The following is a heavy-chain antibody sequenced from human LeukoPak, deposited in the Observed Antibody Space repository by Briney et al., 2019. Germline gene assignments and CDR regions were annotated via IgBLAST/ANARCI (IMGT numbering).Heavy chain of an antibody. Sequence: GGSLILSCAASGFTFSNYGMHWVRQAPGKGLEWVAVISYDGSNKYYADSVKGRFTISRDNSKNTLYLQMNSLRAEDTAVYYCAKEGSDAFDIWGQGTMVTVSS. CDR1: GFTFSNYG. CDR2: ISYDGSNK. J-gene: IGHJ3*02. V-gene: IGHV3-30*18. CDR3: AKEGSDAFDI.